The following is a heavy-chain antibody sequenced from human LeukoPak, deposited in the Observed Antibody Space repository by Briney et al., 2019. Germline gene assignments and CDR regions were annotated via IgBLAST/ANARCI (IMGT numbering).Heavy chain of an antibody. V-gene: IGHV3-74*01. J-gene: IGHJ4*02. CDR3: WYNWNDGDY. Sequence: GGSLRLSCAASGFTFTTSCMHWVRQAPGKGLVWVSHISSDGSITSYADSVKGRFTISRDNSKNTLHLQMNSVRAEDTAIYYCWYNWNDGDYWGQGTLVTVSS. CDR1: GFTFTTSC. D-gene: IGHD1-20*01. CDR2: ISSDGSIT.